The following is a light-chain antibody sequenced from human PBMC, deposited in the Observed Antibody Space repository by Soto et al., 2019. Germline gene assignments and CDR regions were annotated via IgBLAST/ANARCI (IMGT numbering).Light chain of an antibody. CDR2: KAS. J-gene: IGKJ1*01. CDR3: QHYNSYSEA. CDR1: QTISSW. Sequence: DIQMTQSPSTPSGSVGDRVTITCWASQTISSWLAWYQQKPGKAPKLLIYKASTLKSGVPSRFSGSGSGTEFTLTISSLQPDDFATYYCQHYNSYSEAFGQGTKVDI. V-gene: IGKV1-5*03.